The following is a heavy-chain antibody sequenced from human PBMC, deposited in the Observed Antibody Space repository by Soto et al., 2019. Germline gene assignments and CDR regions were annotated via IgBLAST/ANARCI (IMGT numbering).Heavy chain of an antibody. J-gene: IGHJ4*02. CDR2: IYCSGST. V-gene: IGHV4-39*01. Sequence: TSETLSLTCTVSGGSISSSSYYWGWIRQPPGKGLEWIGSIYCSGSTYYNPSLKSRVTISVDTSKNQFSLKLSSVTAADTAVYYCARNSSEDIAPNYFDYWGQGTLVTVYS. D-gene: IGHD5-12*01. CDR1: GGSISSSSYY. CDR3: ARNSSEDIAPNYFDY.